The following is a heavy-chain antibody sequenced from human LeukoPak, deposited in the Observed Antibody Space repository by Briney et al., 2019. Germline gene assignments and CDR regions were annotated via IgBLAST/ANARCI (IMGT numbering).Heavy chain of an antibody. V-gene: IGHV4-4*07. CDR1: GGSISSYY. CDR3: ARSVRGAMSGYYYYMDV. Sequence: SETLSLTCTVSGGSISSYYWSWIRQPAGKGLEWIGRIYTSGSTNYNPSLKSRVTISVDTSKNQFSLKLSSVTAADTAVYYCARSVRGAMSGYYYYMDVWGKGTTVTISS. CDR2: IYTSGST. D-gene: IGHD3-10*01. J-gene: IGHJ6*03.